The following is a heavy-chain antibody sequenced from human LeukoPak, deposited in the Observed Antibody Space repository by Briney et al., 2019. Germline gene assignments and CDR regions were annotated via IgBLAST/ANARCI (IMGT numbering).Heavy chain of an antibody. V-gene: IGHV3-30*18. Sequence: GGSLRLSCAASGFTFSTYGTHWVRQAPGKGLEWVAVISFDRSNKFYADSVKGRFTISRDNSKNTLYLQMNSLRPEDTALYYCAKGGGTGYSSSWYSNWGQGTLVTVSS. CDR1: GFTFSTYG. D-gene: IGHD6-13*01. CDR3: AKGGGTGYSSSWYSN. J-gene: IGHJ4*02. CDR2: ISFDRSNK.